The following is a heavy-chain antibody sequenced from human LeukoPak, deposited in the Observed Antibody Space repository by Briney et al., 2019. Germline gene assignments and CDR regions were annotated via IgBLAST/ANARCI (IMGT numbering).Heavy chain of an antibody. J-gene: IGHJ3*02. Sequence: PGGSLRLSCAASGFTFSSYAMSWVRQAPGKGLEWVSAISGSGGSTYYADSVKGRFTISRDNSKNTLYLQMNSLRAEDTAVYYCATQMRGYDAFDIWGQGTMVTVSS. CDR3: ATQMRGYDAFDI. CDR1: GFTFSSYA. D-gene: IGHD5-12*01. V-gene: IGHV3-23*01. CDR2: ISGSGGST.